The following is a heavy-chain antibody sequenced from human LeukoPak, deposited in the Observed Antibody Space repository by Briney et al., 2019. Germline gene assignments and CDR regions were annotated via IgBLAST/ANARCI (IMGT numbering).Heavy chain of an antibody. J-gene: IGHJ4*02. V-gene: IGHV1-8*01. Sequence: ASVKVSCKASEYTFTSYDINWVRQATGQGLEWMGWMNPNSGNTGYAQKFQGRVTMTRVTSISTAYMELNNLTSEDTAVYYCARGSWGEIAGRKSFEFWGQGSLVNVSS. CDR2: MNPNSGNT. CDR3: ARGSWGEIAGRKSFEF. D-gene: IGHD6-6*01. CDR1: EYTFTSYD.